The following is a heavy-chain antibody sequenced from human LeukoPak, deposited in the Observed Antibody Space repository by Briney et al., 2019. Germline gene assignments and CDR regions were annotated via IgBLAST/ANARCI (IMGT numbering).Heavy chain of an antibody. CDR2: IIPIFGTA. J-gene: IGHJ4*02. CDR1: GGTFSSYA. Sequence: SVKVSCKASGGTFSSYAISWVRQAPGQGLEWMGVIIPIFGTANYAQKFQGRVTITADESTSTAYMELSSLRSEDTAVYYCARGVGLRLGELSPYYFDYWGQGTLVTVSS. D-gene: IGHD3-16*02. V-gene: IGHV1-69*13. CDR3: ARGVGLRLGELSPYYFDY.